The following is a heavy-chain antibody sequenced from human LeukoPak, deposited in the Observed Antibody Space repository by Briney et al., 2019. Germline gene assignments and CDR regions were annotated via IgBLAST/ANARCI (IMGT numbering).Heavy chain of an antibody. CDR3: AKGRGYGDYGSTFEY. D-gene: IGHD4-17*01. CDR1: GFIFSSYA. Sequence: GGSLRLSCAASGFIFSSYAMNWVRQAPGKGLEWVSVISGSGGRTYYIDSVKGRFTISRDNSKNTLYPQMNSLRDDDTAVYYCAKGRGYGDYGSTFEYRGRGTLATVSS. CDR2: ISGSGGRT. J-gene: IGHJ4*02. V-gene: IGHV3-23*01.